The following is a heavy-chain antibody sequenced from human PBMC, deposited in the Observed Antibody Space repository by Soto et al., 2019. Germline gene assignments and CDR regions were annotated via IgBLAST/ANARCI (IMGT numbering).Heavy chain of an antibody. J-gene: IGHJ4*02. Sequence: QVHLVQSGAEVKKPGASVKVSFKGSGYAFTTYGITWVRQAPGQGLEWMGWISAHNGNTNYAQKLQGRVTVTRDTSTSTAYMELRSLRSDDTAVYYCARGRYADYWGQGALVTVSS. CDR1: GYAFTTYG. CDR3: ARGRYADY. V-gene: IGHV1-18*01. D-gene: IGHD1-1*01. CDR2: ISAHNGNT.